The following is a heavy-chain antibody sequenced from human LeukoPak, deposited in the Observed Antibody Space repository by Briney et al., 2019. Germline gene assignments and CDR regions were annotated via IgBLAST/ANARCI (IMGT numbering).Heavy chain of an antibody. D-gene: IGHD6-19*01. J-gene: IGHJ4*02. CDR3: VGSGSPLGDS. V-gene: IGHV6-1*01. CDR2: TYYRSKWFN. CDR1: GDSVSSDTAA. Sequence: SQTLSLTCAISGDSVSSDTAAWNWIRQSPSRGLEWLGRTYYRSKWFNDYAVSVKSRITVNPDTSKNQFSLQLNSVIPEDTAVYYCVGSGSPLGDSWGQGTLVTVSS.